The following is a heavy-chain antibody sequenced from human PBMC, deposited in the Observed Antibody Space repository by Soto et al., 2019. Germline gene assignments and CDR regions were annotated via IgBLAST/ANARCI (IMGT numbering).Heavy chain of an antibody. Sequence: GGSLRLSCAASGFTFSSYGMHWVRQAPGKGLEWVAVISYDGSNKYYADSVKGRFTISRDNSKNTLYLQMNSLRAEDTAVYYCAKDYYRYSSSWHLFDYWGQGTLVTVSS. D-gene: IGHD6-13*01. CDR1: GFTFSSYG. J-gene: IGHJ4*02. CDR2: ISYDGSNK. V-gene: IGHV3-30*18. CDR3: AKDYYRYSSSWHLFDY.